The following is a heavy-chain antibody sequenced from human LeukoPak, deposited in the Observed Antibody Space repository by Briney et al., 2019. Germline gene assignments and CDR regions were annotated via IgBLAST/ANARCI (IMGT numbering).Heavy chain of an antibody. CDR1: GFTFSSSW. D-gene: IGHD2-21*02. CDR2: IKPDGSEK. CDR3: ARYGLTAALDF. Sequence: GGSLRLSCAASGFTFSSSWMSWVRQAPGKGLEWVANIKPDGSEKFHVDSVKGRFAISRDNSKSSLSLQMNSLRAEDTAVYYCARYGLTAALDFWGQGTLVTVSS. J-gene: IGHJ4*02. V-gene: IGHV3-7*01.